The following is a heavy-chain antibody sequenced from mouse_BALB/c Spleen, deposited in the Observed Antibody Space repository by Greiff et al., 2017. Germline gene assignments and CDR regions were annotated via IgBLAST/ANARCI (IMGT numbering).Heavy chain of an antibody. D-gene: IGHD1-2*01. V-gene: IGHV1-7*01. CDR1: GYTFTSYW. CDR3: ARGYGYVWFAY. CDR2: INPSTGYT. J-gene: IGHJ3*01. Sequence: VQLQQSGAELAKPGASVKMSCKASGYTFTSYWMHWVKQRPGQGLEWIGYINPSTGYTEYNQKFKDKATLTADKSSSTAYMQLSSLTSEDSAVYYCARGYGYVWFAYWGQGTLVTVSA.